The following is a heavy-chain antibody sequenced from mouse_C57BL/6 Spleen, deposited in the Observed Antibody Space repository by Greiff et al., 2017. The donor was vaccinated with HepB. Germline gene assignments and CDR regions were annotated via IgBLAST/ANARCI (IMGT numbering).Heavy chain of an antibody. CDR2: ISYSGST. V-gene: IGHV3-1*01. CDR3: AREGYYGTPFAY. D-gene: IGHD1-1*01. J-gene: IGHJ3*01. CDR1: GYSITSGYD. Sequence: EVNLVESGPGMVKPSQSLSLTCTVTGYSITSGYDWHWIRHFPGNKLEWMGYISYSGSTNYNPSLKSRISITHDTSKNHFFLKLNSVTTEDTATYYCAREGYYGTPFAYWGQGTLVTVSA.